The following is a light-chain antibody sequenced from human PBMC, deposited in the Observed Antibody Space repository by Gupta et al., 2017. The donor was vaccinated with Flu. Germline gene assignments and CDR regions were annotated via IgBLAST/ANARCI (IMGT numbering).Light chain of an antibody. Sequence: DIQMTQSPSSVSASLGDRVTITFRASQGISSWLAWYQQKPGKAPKLLIYAASRVKSGVPSRFSGSGSGTDFTLTISSRQPEDFATYYCQQENSFPYTFGQGTKLEIK. V-gene: IGKV1D-12*01. J-gene: IGKJ2*01. CDR2: AAS. CDR1: QGISSW. CDR3: QQENSFPYT.